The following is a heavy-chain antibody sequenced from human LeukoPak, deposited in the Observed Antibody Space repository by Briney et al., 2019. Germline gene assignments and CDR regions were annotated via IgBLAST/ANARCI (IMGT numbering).Heavy chain of an antibody. CDR2: IRSKANSYAT. Sequence: GGSLTLSCAASGFTFSGSAMHWVRQASGKGLEWVGRIRSKANSYATAYAASVKGSFTISRDDSKNTAYLQMNSLKTEDTAVYYCTKSTLGMDVWGKGTTVTVSS. V-gene: IGHV3-73*01. CDR1: GFTFSGSA. J-gene: IGHJ6*04. CDR3: TKSTLGMDV. D-gene: IGHD3-16*01.